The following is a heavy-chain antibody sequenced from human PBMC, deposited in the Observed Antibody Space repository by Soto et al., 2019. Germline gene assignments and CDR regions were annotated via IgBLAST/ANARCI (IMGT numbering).Heavy chain of an antibody. CDR3: VRDACDYYASGTYLV. D-gene: IGHD3-10*01. CDR1: GFPFPSFA. V-gene: IGHV3-30*10. J-gene: IGHJ1*01. CDR2: ISYDGNNK. Sequence: QVQLVESGGGVVQPGRSLTLSCSASGFPFPSFAFHWVRQSPGKGLECAAMISYDGNNKYYTDSVRGRFSISRDDSKHTVYLQMNSLRPEDTAVYYCVRDACDYYASGTYLVWGQGILVTVSS.